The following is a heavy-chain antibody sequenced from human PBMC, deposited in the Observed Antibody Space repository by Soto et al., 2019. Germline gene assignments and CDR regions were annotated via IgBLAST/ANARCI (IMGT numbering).Heavy chain of an antibody. CDR2: ISYDGSSK. Sequence: GGSLRLSCAASGFSFSNYGMHWVRQAPGKGLGWEAVISYDGSSKYHADSVKGRFTISRDNSKNTLHLQMNSLRAEDTAVYYCSKDRRGGRAVLDSGGQGTSVTVPS. CDR1: GFSFSNYG. D-gene: IGHD2-8*01. V-gene: IGHV3-30*18. J-gene: IGHJ4*02. CDR3: SKDRRGGRAVLDS.